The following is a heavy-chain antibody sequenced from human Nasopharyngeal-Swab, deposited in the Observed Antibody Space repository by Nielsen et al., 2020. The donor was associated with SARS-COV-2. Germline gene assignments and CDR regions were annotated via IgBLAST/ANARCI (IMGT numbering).Heavy chain of an antibody. Sequence: VRQAPGKGLEWVSLISGSGGSTYYADSVKGRFTISRDNSKNTLYLQMNSLRAEDTAVYYCAKVARDIVVVPAAMKAYYYYGMDVWGQGTTVTVSS. V-gene: IGHV3-23*01. J-gene: IGHJ6*02. CDR2: ISGSGGST. D-gene: IGHD2-2*01. CDR3: AKVARDIVVVPAAMKAYYYYGMDV.